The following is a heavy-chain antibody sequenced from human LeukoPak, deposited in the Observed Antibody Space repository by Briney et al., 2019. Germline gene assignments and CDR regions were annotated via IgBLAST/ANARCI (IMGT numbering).Heavy chain of an antibody. J-gene: IGHJ3*02. CDR1: GGSISSGGYY. CDR3: ATYCSSTSCPFEAFDI. D-gene: IGHD2-2*01. Sequence: PSQTPSLTCTVSGGSISSGGYYWSWIRQPPGKGLEWIGYIYHSGSTYYNPSLKSRVTISVDRSKNQFSLKLSSVTAADTAVYYCATYCSSTSCPFEAFDIWGQGTMVTVSS. V-gene: IGHV4-30-2*01. CDR2: IYHSGST.